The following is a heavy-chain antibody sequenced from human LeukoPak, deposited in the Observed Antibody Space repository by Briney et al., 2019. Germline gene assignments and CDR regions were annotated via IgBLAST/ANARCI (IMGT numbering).Heavy chain of an antibody. V-gene: IGHV3-21*01. CDR2: ISGSSSYI. J-gene: IGHJ4*02. Sequence: GGSLRLSCAASGFTFSIYSMHWVRQAPGKGLVWVSSISGSSSYIHYADSVKGRFTISRDNAKNTLILQMNSLRAEGTAVYYCARTKVYSGYDPFDYWGQGTLVTVSS. D-gene: IGHD5-12*01. CDR1: GFTFSIYS. CDR3: ARTKVYSGYDPFDY.